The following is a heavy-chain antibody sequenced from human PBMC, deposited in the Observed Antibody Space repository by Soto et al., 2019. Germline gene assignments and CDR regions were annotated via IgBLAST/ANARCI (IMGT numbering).Heavy chain of an antibody. CDR3: ARASPGYDSSGSLDY. V-gene: IGHV1-46*01. J-gene: IGHJ4*02. Sequence: VASVKVSCKASGYTFTSYYMHWVRQAPGQGLEWMGIINPSGGSTSYAQKFQGRVTMTRDTSTSTVYMELSSLRSEDTAVYYCARASPGYDSSGSLDYWGQGTLVTVSS. CDR1: GYTFTSYY. D-gene: IGHD3-22*01. CDR2: INPSGGST.